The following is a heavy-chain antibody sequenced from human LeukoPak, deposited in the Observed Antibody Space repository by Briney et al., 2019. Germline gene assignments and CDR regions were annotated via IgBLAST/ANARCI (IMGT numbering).Heavy chain of an antibody. CDR1: GFTFSSYA. V-gene: IGHV3-30*04. CDR2: ISYDGSNK. Sequence: GRSLRLSCAASGFTFSSYAMHWVRQAPGKGLEWVAVISYDGSNKYYADSVKGRFTISRDNSKNTLYLQMNSLRAEDTAVYYCAKDPRGPYCSGGSCYGIDPWGQGTLVTVSS. CDR3: AKDPRGPYCSGGSCYGIDP. J-gene: IGHJ5*02. D-gene: IGHD2-15*01.